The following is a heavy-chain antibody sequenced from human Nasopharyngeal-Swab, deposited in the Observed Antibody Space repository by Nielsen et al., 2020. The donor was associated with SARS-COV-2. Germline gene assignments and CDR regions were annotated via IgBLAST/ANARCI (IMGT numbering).Heavy chain of an antibody. CDR1: GFTFSSYA. J-gene: IGHJ3*02. V-gene: IGHV3-30-3*01. D-gene: IGHD4-17*01. Sequence: GESLKISCAASGFTFSSYAMHWVRQAPGKGLEWVAVISYDGSNKYYADSVKGRFTISRDNSKNTLYLQMNSLRAEDTAVYYCARDPDDYGDYPDAFDIWGQGTMVTVSS. CDR3: ARDPDDYGDYPDAFDI. CDR2: ISYDGSNK.